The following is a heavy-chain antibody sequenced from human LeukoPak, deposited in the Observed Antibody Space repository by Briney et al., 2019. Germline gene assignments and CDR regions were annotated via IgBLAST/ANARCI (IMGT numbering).Heavy chain of an antibody. CDR2: ISPYNGNT. CDR1: GYTFTTYS. Sequence: ASVKVSCKASGYTFTTYSISWVRQAPGQGLEWMGWISPYNGNTNYAQKLQGRVTMTTDTSTSTAYMELRSLRSDDTAVYYCARERAVVVAATDYWGQGTPVTVSS. CDR3: ARERAVVVAATDY. J-gene: IGHJ4*02. V-gene: IGHV1-18*01. D-gene: IGHD2-15*01.